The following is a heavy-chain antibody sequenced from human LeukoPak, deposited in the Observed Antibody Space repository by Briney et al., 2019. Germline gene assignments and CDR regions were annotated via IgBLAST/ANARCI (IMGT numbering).Heavy chain of an antibody. CDR1: GFTFSNYD. Sequence: GGSLRLSCAASGFTFSNYDMHWVRHATGKGLEWVSAIGVAANTFYSGSVKGRFTISRENAKNSLYLLMSSLRAEDTAMYYCARQNTPHGSFDYWGQGTLVTVSS. J-gene: IGHJ4*02. CDR3: ARQNTPHGSFDY. CDR2: IGVAANT. V-gene: IGHV3-13*01. D-gene: IGHD1-26*01.